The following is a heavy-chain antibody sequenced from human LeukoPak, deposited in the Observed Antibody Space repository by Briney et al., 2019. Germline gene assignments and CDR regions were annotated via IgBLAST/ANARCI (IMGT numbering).Heavy chain of an antibody. Sequence: GASVKVSCKASGGTFSSYAISWVRQAPGQGLEWMGRIIPILGIANYAQKFQGRVTITADKSTSTAYMELSSLRSEDTAVYYCARDSGLGYCSSTSCPVYGMDVWGQGTTVTVSS. D-gene: IGHD2-2*01. CDR3: ARDSGLGYCSSTSCPVYGMDV. CDR1: GGTFSSYA. V-gene: IGHV1-69*04. CDR2: IIPILGIA. J-gene: IGHJ6*02.